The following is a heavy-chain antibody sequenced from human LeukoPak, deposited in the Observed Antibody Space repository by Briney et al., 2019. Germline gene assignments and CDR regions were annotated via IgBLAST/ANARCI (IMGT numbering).Heavy chain of an antibody. J-gene: IGHJ6*03. CDR1: GFTFSSYW. D-gene: IGHD6-13*01. CDR3: ARQYSSSWSWGYYYHYYYMDV. Sequence: GGSLRLSCAASGFTFSSYWMSWVRQAPGKGLEWVANIKQDGSEKYYVDSVKGRFTISRDNAKNSLYLQMNSPRAEDTAVYYCARQYSSSWSWGYYYHYYYMDVWGKGTTVTISS. V-gene: IGHV3-7*01. CDR2: IKQDGSEK.